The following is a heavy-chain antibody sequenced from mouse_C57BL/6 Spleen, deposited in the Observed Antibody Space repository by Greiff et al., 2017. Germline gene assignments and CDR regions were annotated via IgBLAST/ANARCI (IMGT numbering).Heavy chain of an antibody. Sequence: EVMLVESGGGLVKPGGSLKLSCAASGFTFSDYGMHWVRQAPEEGLEWVAYISSGSSTIYYADTVKGRFTISRDNAKNTLFLQMTSLRSEDTAMYYCASYYYGPFAYWGQGTLVTVSA. CDR1: GFTFSDYG. V-gene: IGHV5-17*01. CDR3: ASYYYGPFAY. D-gene: IGHD1-1*01. J-gene: IGHJ3*01. CDR2: ISSGSSTI.